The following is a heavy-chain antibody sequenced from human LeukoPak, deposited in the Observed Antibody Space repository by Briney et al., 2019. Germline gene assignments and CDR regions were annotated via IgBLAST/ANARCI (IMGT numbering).Heavy chain of an antibody. CDR3: ARQYYYYYDMDV. V-gene: IGHV4-59*08. CDR2: IYYSGST. Sequence: SETLSLTCTVSGGSISSYYWSWIRQPPGKGLEWIGYIYYSGSTNYNPSLKSRVTISVDTSKNQFSLKLSSVTAADTAVYYCARQYYYYYDMDVWGQGTTVTVSS. CDR1: GGSISSYY. J-gene: IGHJ6*02.